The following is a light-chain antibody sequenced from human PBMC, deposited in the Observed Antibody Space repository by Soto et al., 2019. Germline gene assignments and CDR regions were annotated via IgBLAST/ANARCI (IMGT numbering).Light chain of an antibody. V-gene: IGKV3-11*01. Sequence: EFVLTQSPATLSLSPGKRATLSCRASQSVSSYVAWYQQKPGQAPRLVIYDASTRATGVPPRFSGSASGTDFTLTISSLEPEDFAVYYCQQRNTFGQRTRLEI. CDR2: DAS. CDR1: QSVSSY. J-gene: IGKJ5*01. CDR3: QQRNT.